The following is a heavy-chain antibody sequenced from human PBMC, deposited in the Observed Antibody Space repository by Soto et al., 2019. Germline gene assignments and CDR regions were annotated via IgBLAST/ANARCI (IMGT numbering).Heavy chain of an antibody. D-gene: IGHD1-1*01. J-gene: IGHJ3*02. Sequence: QVQLVQSGAEVKEPGSSVKVSCKVSGGTFSSQTINWVRQVPGQGLEWMGSVIPIIGEGKYAQSFLGRVTITGDRATTTDDMEISCLRSEDTAVYYCARPAVNDLEADSSAFDIWGQGTMVTVSS. CDR1: GGTFSSQT. V-gene: IGHV1-69*02. CDR2: VIPIIGEG. CDR3: ARPAVNDLEADSSAFDI.